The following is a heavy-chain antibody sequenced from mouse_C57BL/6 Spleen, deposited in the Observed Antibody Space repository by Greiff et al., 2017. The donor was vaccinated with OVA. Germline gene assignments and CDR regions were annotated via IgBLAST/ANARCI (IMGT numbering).Heavy chain of an antibody. CDR2: IRSKSNNYAT. CDR1: GFSFNTYA. J-gene: IGHJ4*01. Sequence: EVKLVESGGGLVQPKGSLKLSCAASGFSFNTYAMNWVRQAPGKGLEWVARIRSKSNNYATYYADSVKDRFTISRDDSESMLYLQMNNLKTEDTAMYYCVRGGLTFYAMDYWGQGTSVTVSS. CDR3: VRGGLTFYAMDY. D-gene: IGHD3-1*01. V-gene: IGHV10-1*01.